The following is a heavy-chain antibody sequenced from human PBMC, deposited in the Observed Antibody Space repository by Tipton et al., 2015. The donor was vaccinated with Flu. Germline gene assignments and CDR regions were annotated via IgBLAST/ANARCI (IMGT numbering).Heavy chain of an antibody. Sequence: SLRLSCAVSGGSISSSNWWSWDRQPPGKGLEWIGEIYHSGSTNYNPSLKSRVTISVDKSKNQFSLKLSSVTAADTAVYYCASWLSSSWYSSYFDYWGQGTLVTVSS. CDR3: ASWLSSSWYSSYFDY. J-gene: IGHJ4*02. CDR2: IYHSGST. V-gene: IGHV4-4*02. D-gene: IGHD6-13*01. CDR1: GGSISSSNW.